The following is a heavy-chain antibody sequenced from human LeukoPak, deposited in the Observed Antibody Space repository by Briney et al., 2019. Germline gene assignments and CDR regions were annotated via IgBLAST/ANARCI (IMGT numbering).Heavy chain of an antibody. Sequence: AGSLRLSCTASGFTFGTFYMTWVRQAPGKGLEWVANIKEDGSEKYYVYSVKGRFTIYRDNARKSLSLQMNSLRAEDTAVYYCARDVDTNYWGQGTLVTVSS. D-gene: IGHD5-18*01. CDR2: IKEDGSEK. V-gene: IGHV3-7*03. J-gene: IGHJ4*02. CDR1: GFTFGTFY. CDR3: ARDVDTNY.